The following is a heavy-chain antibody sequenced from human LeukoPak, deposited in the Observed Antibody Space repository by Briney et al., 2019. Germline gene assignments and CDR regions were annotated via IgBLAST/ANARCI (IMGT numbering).Heavy chain of an antibody. Sequence: EGSLRLSCAASGITPSRSWMSWVRQAPGKGLEWVAFIKEDGGEIFYVDSVKGRFTNSRDNAENSLYLQMNSQRAEDTAVYYCARDRGGRSGLDDWGQGTLVTVSS. V-gene: IGHV3-7*04. CDR2: IKEDGGEI. CDR3: ARDRGGRSGLDD. CDR1: GITPSRSW. D-gene: IGHD2-15*01. J-gene: IGHJ4*01.